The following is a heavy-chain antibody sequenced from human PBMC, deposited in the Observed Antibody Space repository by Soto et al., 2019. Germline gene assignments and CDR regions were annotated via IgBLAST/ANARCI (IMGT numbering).Heavy chain of an antibody. CDR2: ISGSGGST. CDR1: GFTFSSYA. J-gene: IGHJ6*02. V-gene: IGHV3-23*01. D-gene: IGHD3-10*01. CDR3: AKEGYMVRGVIIYYYGMDV. Sequence: EVQLLESGGGLVQPGGSLRLSCAASGFTFSSYAMSWVRQAPGKGLEWVSAISGSGGSTYYADSVKGRFTISRDNSKNTLDLQMNSLRAEDTAVYYCAKEGYMVRGVIIYYYGMDVWGQGTTVTVSS.